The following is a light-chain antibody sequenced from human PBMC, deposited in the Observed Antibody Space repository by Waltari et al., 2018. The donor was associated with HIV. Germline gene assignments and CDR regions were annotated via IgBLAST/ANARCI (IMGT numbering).Light chain of an antibody. CDR3: SSYTGSSSVV. J-gene: IGLJ3*02. CDR2: EVS. Sequence: QSALTQPASVSGSPGQSITISCTGASSDVGGYNYVSWYQQHPGKAPKLMIYEVSNRPSGVSNRFSGSKSGNTASLTISGLRAEDEADYYCSSYTGSSSVVCGGGTKLTVL. CDR1: SSDVGGYNY. V-gene: IGLV2-14*01.